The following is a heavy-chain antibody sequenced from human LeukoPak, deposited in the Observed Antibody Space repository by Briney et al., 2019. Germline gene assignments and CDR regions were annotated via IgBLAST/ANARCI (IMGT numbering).Heavy chain of an antibody. CDR3: ARRKRETYYYDSSGYYYYYYMDV. V-gene: IGHV4-34*01. Sequence: MPSETLSLTCTVYGESFSGHYWSWIRQPPGKGLEWIGEINHSGSTNYNPSLKSRVTISVDTSKNQFSLKLSSVTAADTAVYYCARRKRETYYYDSSGYYYYYYMDVWGKGTTVTVSS. CDR2: INHSGST. J-gene: IGHJ6*03. CDR1: GESFSGHY. D-gene: IGHD3-22*01.